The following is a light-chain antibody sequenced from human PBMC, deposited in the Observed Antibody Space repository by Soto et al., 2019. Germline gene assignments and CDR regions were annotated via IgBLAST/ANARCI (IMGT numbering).Light chain of an antibody. CDR2: EVS. J-gene: IGLJ1*01. CDR1: SSDVGGYNY. CDR3: SSYAGSNNFV. Sequence: QSVLLQPPSASGSPGQSVTISCTGTSSDVGGYNYVSWYQQHPGKAPKLMIYEVSKRPSGVPDRFSGSKSGNTAPLTVSGLQAEDEADYYCSSYAGSNNFVFVTGTKLTVL. V-gene: IGLV2-8*01.